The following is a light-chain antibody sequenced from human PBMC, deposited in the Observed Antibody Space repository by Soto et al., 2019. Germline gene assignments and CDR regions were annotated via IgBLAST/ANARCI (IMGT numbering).Light chain of an antibody. CDR1: QSVTASY. CDR2: GAS. CDR3: HQYGVSSGT. Sequence: EIVLTQSPGTLSLSPGERATLSCRASQSVTASYLAWYQQKPGQAPRLLIYGASTRATGIPDRFSGSGSGTDFTLTISSLEPEDFAVYYCHQYGVSSGTFGQGTNLEMK. V-gene: IGKV3-20*01. J-gene: IGKJ2*01.